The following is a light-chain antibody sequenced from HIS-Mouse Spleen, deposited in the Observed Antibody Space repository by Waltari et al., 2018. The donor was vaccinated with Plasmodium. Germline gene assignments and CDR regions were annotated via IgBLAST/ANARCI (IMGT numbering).Light chain of an antibody. J-gene: IGLJ3*02. V-gene: IGLV3-19*01. CDR1: SLRRYY. CDR2: GKN. CDR3: NSRDSSGNHWV. Sequence: SSELTQDPAVSVALGQTVRIKCQGDSLRRYYASWYQQKPGQAPVLVSYGKNNRPSGIPDRFAGSSSGNTASLTITGAQAEDEADYYCNSRDSSGNHWVFGGGTKLTVL.